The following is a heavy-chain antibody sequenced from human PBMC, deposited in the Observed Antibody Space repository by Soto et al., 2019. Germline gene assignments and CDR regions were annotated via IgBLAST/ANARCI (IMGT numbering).Heavy chain of an antibody. CDR1: GVSISSSSYY. D-gene: IGHD6-19*01. V-gene: IGHV4-39*02. CDR3: AREEPDSSGWSGGY. J-gene: IGHJ4*02. Sequence: SETLSLTCTVSGVSISSSSYYWGWMGQPPGKGLEWIGSIYYSGSTYYNPSLKSRVTISVDTSKNQFSLKLSSVTAADTAVYYCAREEPDSSGWSGGYWGQGTLVTVSS. CDR2: IYYSGST.